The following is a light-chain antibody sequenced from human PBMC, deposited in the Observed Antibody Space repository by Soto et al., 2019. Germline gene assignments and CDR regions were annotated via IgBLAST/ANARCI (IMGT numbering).Light chain of an antibody. J-gene: IGLJ1*01. V-gene: IGLV1-40*01. CDR2: GDS. Sequence: QSVLTQPPSVSGAPGQRVTISCTGSSSNIGAGRDVHWYQQLPGKAPKLLIYGDSNRPSGVPDRFSGSKSGASASLAITGLQAEDEAEYHCLSYDRDMSSPRYVVGTGTKLTVL. CDR3: LSYDRDMSSPRYV. CDR1: SSNIGAGRD.